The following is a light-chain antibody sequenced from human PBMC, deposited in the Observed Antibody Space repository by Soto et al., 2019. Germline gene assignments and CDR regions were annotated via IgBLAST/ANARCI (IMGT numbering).Light chain of an antibody. J-gene: IGLJ1*01. CDR3: SSYTTTNALYV. CDR1: NSDVCGYNY. CDR2: EVF. V-gene: IGLV2-14*01. Sequence: QSALTQPASVSGSPGQSITIPGTGTNSDVCGYNYVSWYQHHPGQAPKLMIYEVFNRPSGVYSRFSGSKSGSTASLTISGLQAEDEADYYCSSYTTTNALYVFVTGTKVTVL.